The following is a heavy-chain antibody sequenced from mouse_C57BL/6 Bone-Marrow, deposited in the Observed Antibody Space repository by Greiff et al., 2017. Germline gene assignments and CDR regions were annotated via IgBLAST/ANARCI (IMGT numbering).Heavy chain of an antibody. CDR1: GFNIKDDY. CDR2: IDPANGNT. J-gene: IGHJ2*02. Sequence: EVKLVESGAELVRPGASVKLSCTASGFNIKDDYMHWVKQRPEQGLEWIGWIDPANGNTTYAPKFQGKATITADTSSNTAYLQLRSLTSEDTAIYYCALANRDAFFDYWGQGTSLTVSS. V-gene: IGHV14-3*01. D-gene: IGHD4-1*01. CDR3: ALANRDAFFDY.